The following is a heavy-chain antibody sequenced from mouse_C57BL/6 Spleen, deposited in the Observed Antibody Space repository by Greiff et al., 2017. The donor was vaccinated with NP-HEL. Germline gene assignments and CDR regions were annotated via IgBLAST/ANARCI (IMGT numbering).Heavy chain of an antibody. CDR3: ARRLRHYYAMDY. V-gene: IGHV5-17*01. J-gene: IGHJ4*01. Sequence: EVMLVESGGGLVKPGGSLKLSCAASGFTFSDYGMHWVRQAPETGLEWVAYISSGSSTIYYADTVKCRFTISRDNAKNTLFLQMTSLRSEDTAMYYCARRLRHYYAMDYWGQGTSVTVSS. D-gene: IGHD2-4*01. CDR2: ISSGSSTI. CDR1: GFTFSDYG.